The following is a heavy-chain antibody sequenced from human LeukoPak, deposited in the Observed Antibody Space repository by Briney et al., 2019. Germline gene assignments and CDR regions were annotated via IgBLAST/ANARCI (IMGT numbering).Heavy chain of an antibody. Sequence: GGSLRLSCAASGFTFSSYAMSWVRQAPGKGLEWVSTISGGGGSTYYADSVRGRFTISRDNSMNRLDLQMNSLRAEDTAVYYCAKGWQAGHYHYNMDVWGKGTTVTVSS. J-gene: IGHJ6*03. CDR2: ISGGGGST. D-gene: IGHD2-15*01. CDR1: GFTFSSYA. V-gene: IGHV3-23*01. CDR3: AKGWQAGHYHYNMDV.